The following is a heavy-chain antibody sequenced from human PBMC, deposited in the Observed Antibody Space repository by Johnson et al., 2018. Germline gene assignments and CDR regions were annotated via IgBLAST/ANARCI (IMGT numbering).Heavy chain of an antibody. Sequence: VQLVQSGGGVIWPGGSLRLSCAASGFTFDDYGMTWVRQAPGKGLEWVAGINWNGGTTGHADSLKGPFTISRDNDKNSVYLQMHSQRVEDRAVYYCARGDSSSYGHFFDYWGQGTLVAVSS. CDR2: INWNGGTT. D-gene: IGHD3-22*01. J-gene: IGHJ4*02. CDR1: GFTFDDYG. CDR3: ARGDSSSYGHFFDY. V-gene: IGHV3-20*04.